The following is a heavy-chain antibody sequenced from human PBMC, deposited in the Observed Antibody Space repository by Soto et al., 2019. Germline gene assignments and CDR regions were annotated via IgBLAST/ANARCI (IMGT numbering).Heavy chain of an antibody. J-gene: IGHJ6*04. Sequence: GGSLRLSCAASGFTFTSYWMHWVRKAPGKGLVWVSRINSDGTTTNYAESVTGRFTISRDNAKNTVYLQMNSLRAEDTAVYYCARGIKNYYGVDVWGKGTTVTVSS. V-gene: IGHV3-74*01. CDR2: INSDGTTT. CDR1: GFTFTSYW. CDR3: ARGIKNYYGVDV.